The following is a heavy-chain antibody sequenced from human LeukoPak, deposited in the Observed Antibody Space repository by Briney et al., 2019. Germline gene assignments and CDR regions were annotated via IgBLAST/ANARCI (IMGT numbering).Heavy chain of an antibody. CDR1: GFIFDDYA. CDR2: ISWNSGSI. CDR3: AKDRDYSSSGASVDY. V-gene: IGHV3-9*01. Sequence: PGRSLRLSCAASGFIFDDYAMHWVRQAPGKGLEWVSGISWNSGSIGYADSVKGRFTISRDNAKNSLCLQMNSLRAEDTALYYCAKDRDYSSSGASVDYWGQGTLVTVSS. J-gene: IGHJ4*02. D-gene: IGHD6-6*01.